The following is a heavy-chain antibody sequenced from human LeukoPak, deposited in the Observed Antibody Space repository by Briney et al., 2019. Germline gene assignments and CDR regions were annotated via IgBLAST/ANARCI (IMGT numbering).Heavy chain of an antibody. D-gene: IGHD3-22*01. CDR2: IYTSAST. CDR3: ARDWTSSGYYDY. J-gene: IGHJ4*02. CDR1: GGSISSYY. V-gene: IGHV4-4*07. Sequence: SETLSLTCTVSGGSISSYYWTWIRQPAGKGLEWIGRIYTSASTNYNPSLKSRVTMSEDTSKNQLSLKLSSVTAADTAVYYCARDWTSSGYYDYWGQGTLVTVSS.